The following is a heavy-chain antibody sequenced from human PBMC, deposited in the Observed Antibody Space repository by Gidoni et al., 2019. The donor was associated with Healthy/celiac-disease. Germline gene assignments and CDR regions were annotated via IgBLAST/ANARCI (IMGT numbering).Heavy chain of an antibody. CDR2: IYYSGST. Sequence: QLQLQESGPGLVKPSETLYLPCPVSGGSISSSSYYWGWLRQPPGKGLEWIGSIYYSGSTYYNPSLKSRVTISVDTSKNQFSLKLSSVTAADTAVYYCARHSTYAFDIWGQGTMVTVSS. D-gene: IGHD1-1*01. J-gene: IGHJ3*02. CDR1: GGSISSSSYY. CDR3: ARHSTYAFDI. V-gene: IGHV4-39*01.